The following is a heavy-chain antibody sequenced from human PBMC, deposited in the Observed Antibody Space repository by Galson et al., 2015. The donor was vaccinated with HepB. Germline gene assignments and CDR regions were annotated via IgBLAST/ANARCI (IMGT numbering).Heavy chain of an antibody. CDR1: GFTFSSYA. Sequence: SLRLSCATSGFTFSSYAMHWVRQAPGKGLEYVSAISPNGGSTYYADSVKGRFSISRDNSKNTLYLQMSSLRPEDTAVYYCVKDAILGLWSDNAPFDYWGQGTLVTVSS. V-gene: IGHV3-64D*06. CDR2: ISPNGGST. J-gene: IGHJ4*02. CDR3: VKDAILGLWSDNAPFDY. D-gene: IGHD5-18*01.